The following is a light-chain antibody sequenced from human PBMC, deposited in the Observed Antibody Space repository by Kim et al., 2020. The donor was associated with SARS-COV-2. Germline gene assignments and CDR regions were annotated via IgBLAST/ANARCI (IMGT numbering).Light chain of an antibody. CDR3: QQYETYPLT. J-gene: IGKJ4*01. V-gene: IGKV1-5*03. CDR2: KAS. CDR1: QSISSW. Sequence: DIQMTQSPPTLSASVGDRVTISCRASQSISSWLAWYQQKPGKAPKLLISKASSLESGVPSTFSGSGSGTEFTLTISCLQPDDFATYYCQQYETYPLTFGGGTEVDIK.